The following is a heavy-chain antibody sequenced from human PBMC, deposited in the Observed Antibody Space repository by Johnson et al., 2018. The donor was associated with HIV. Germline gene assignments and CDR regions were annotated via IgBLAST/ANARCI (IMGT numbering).Heavy chain of an antibody. CDR2: IYSGDST. CDR1: GFTFSSYA. CDR3: ARESVNSRPGAFDI. J-gene: IGHJ3*02. Sequence: VQLVESGGGLVQPGRSLRLSCAASGFTFSSYAMHWVRQAPGKGLEWVAVIYSGDSTYYADSVKGRFIISRDNSKHTLYLQMNSLRAEDTAVYYCARESVNSRPGAFDIWGQGTMVTVSS. D-gene: IGHD2-8*01. V-gene: IGHV3-66*01.